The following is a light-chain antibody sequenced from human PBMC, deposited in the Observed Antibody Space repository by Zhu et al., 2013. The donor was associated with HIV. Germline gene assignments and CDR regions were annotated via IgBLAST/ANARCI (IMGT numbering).Light chain of an antibody. CDR1: QSVSSH. CDR3: QQRGSRPPYT. V-gene: IGKV3-11*01. CDR2: DAS. J-gene: IGKJ2*01. Sequence: EIVLTQSPVTLSLSPGERATLSCRASQSVSSHLAWYQQKPGQAPRLLIYDASNRATGIPVRFSGSGSGTDFTLTISSLEPEDSAVYYCQQRGSRPPYTFGQGTILEIK.